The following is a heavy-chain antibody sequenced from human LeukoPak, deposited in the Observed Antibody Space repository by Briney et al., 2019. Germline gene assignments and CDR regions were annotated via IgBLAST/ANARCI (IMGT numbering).Heavy chain of an antibody. D-gene: IGHD2-8*01. V-gene: IGHV3-74*01. Sequence: WGSLRLSCAASGFTFSSYWMHWVRQGPGKGLVWVSRINSEGTSTSYADSVKGRFTISRDNAKNTVYLQMNSLKAEDTGVYYCATSRTFDYWGQGTLVTVSS. CDR2: INSEGTST. CDR3: ATSRTFDY. J-gene: IGHJ4*02. CDR1: GFTFSSYW.